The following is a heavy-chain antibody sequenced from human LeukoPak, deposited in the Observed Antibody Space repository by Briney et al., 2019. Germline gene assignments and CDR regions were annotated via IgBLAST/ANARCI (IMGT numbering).Heavy chain of an antibody. V-gene: IGHV3-30*07. J-gene: IGHJ6*02. CDR2: IEYDGSDQ. CDR3: ARDKRIKGTDYYYGMDV. Sequence: GRSLRLSCAASGFIFSSYAMHWVRQAPGKGLEWVTVIEYDGSDQSYADSVRGRFTISRDNSKNTLYLQMDSLRAEDTAVYYCARDKRIKGTDYYYGMDVWGQGTTVTVSS. D-gene: IGHD1/OR15-1a*01. CDR1: GFIFSSYA.